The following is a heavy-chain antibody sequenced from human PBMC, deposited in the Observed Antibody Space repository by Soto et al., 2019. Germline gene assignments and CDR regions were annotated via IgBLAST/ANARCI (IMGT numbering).Heavy chain of an antibody. CDR2: INHSGST. J-gene: IGHJ4*02. V-gene: IGHV4-34*01. Sequence: SETLSLTCAVYGGSFSGYYWSWIRQPPGKGLEWIGEINHSGSTNYNPSLKSRVTISVDTSKNQFSLKLSSVTAADTAVYYCARGPYSNYGYALGYWGQGTLVTVSS. D-gene: IGHD4-4*01. CDR3: ARGPYSNYGYALGY. CDR1: GGSFSGYY.